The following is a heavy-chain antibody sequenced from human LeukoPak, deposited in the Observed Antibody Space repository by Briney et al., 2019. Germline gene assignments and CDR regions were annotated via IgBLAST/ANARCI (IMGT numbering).Heavy chain of an antibody. D-gene: IGHD3-10*01. Sequence: PGGPLRLSCAASGFTFSTFAMIWVRQPPGKGLEWVSSIFPSGGEIHYADSVRGRFTISRDNSKSTLSLQMNSLRAEDTAVYYCAKDHFPYGSGSYRTHFDYWGQGTLVTISS. J-gene: IGHJ4*02. V-gene: IGHV3-23*01. CDR1: GFTFSTFA. CDR3: AKDHFPYGSGSYRTHFDY. CDR2: IFPSGGEI.